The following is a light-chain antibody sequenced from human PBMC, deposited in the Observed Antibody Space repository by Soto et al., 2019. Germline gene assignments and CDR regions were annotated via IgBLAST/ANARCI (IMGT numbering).Light chain of an antibody. CDR3: QQYGRSPPT. Sequence: EVVLTQSPDTLSLSPGERATLSCGASQSITSTYLAWYQQRPGQSPRLLIYAAYSRATGGPDRFSGSGSGTDFTLTIIRLEPEEFVGYYCQQYGRSPPTFGQGTKVEIK. V-gene: IGKV3-20*01. CDR2: AAY. CDR1: QSITSTY. J-gene: IGKJ1*01.